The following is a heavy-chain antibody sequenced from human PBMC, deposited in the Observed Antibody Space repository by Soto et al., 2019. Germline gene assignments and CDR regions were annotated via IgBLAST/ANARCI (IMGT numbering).Heavy chain of an antibody. CDR1: GGSIDSYY. Sequence: TLSLTCTVSGGSIDSYYWSWIRQPPGKGLEWIGYIFYNGKTNYSPSLKSRVTISVDTSKNQFSLKLSSVTAADTAVYYCARERPDGARLDPWGQGTLVTVSS. V-gene: IGHV4-59*12. J-gene: IGHJ5*02. CDR3: ARERPDGARLDP. D-gene: IGHD6-6*01. CDR2: IFYNGKT.